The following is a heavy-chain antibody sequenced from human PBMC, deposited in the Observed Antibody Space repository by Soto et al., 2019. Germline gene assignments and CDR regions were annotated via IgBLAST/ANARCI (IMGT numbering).Heavy chain of an antibody. Sequence: QVQLVESGGGVVQPGRSLRLSCAASGFTFSTYDMHWVRQAPGKGPEWVAVISYDGKDKYYADSVKGRFTISRDISWSSLFVQMNSLRADYTSFYYCARNSSGWYFYLWGRGTLVMFSS. D-gene: IGHD3-22*01. CDR2: ISYDGKDK. CDR1: GFTFSTYD. J-gene: IGHJ2*01. CDR3: ARNSSGWYFYL. V-gene: IGHV3-30*04.